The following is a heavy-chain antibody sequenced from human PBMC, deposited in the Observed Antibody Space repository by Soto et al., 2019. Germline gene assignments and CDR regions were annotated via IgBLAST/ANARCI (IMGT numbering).Heavy chain of an antibody. J-gene: IGHJ4*02. CDR2: ISWSSSSI. CDR3: AKDMGNSGWSQIPYYFDH. CDR1: GFTFDDYS. V-gene: IGHV3-9*01. Sequence: GGSLRLSCAASGFTFDDYSMHWVRQAPGKGLEWVSGISWSSSSIGYGDSVKGRFTISRDNAKNSLYLQMDSLRAEDTALYYCAKDMGNSGWSQIPYYFDHWGQGTLVTVSS. D-gene: IGHD6-19*01.